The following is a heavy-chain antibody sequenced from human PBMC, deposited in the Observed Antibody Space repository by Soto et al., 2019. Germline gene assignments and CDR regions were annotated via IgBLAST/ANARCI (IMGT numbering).Heavy chain of an antibody. D-gene: IGHD4-17*01. CDR2: ISYDGSNK. V-gene: IGHV3-30-3*01. CDR3: ARVGYGDPA. J-gene: IGHJ4*02. Sequence: QVQLVESGGGVVQPGRSLRLSCAASGFTFSSYAMHWVRQAPGKGLEWVAVISYDGSNKYYAASVKGRFTISRDNSKNTLYLQMNSLRAEDTAVYYCARVGYGDPAWGQGTLVTVSS. CDR1: GFTFSSYA.